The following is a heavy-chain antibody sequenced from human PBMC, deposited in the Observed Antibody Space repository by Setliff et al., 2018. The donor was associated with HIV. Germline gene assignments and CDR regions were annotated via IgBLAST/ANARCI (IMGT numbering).Heavy chain of an antibody. D-gene: IGHD3-16*02. CDR3: TTDRVAFGGVIAPFDY. CDR2: IKSKTDGGTT. V-gene: IGHV3-15*01. Sequence: GGSLRLSCGASGFTFKTFAMHWVRQAPGKGLEWVGRIKSKTDGGTTDYAAPVKGRFTISRDDSKNTLYLQMNSLKTEDTAVYYCTTDRVAFGGVIAPFDYWGQGTLVTVSS. J-gene: IGHJ4*02. CDR1: GFTFKTFA.